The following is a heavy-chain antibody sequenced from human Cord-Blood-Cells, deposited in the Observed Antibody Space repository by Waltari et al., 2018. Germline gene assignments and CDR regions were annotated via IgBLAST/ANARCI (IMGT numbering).Heavy chain of an antibody. D-gene: IGHD3-16*01. V-gene: IGHV1-2*06. CDR1: GYTFTGYY. Sequence: QVQLVQSGAEVKKPGASVKVSCKASGYTFTGYYMHWVRQAPGQGLEWMGRINPNSGGTNDAQTCQGRVTITRDPSISTAYMELSRLRSDDTAVYYCARDWKRWGVGFDYWGQGTLVTVSS. J-gene: IGHJ4*02. CDR3: ARDWKRWGVGFDY. CDR2: INPNSGGT.